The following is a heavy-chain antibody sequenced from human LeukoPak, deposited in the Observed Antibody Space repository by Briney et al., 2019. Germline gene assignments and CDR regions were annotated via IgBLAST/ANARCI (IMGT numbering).Heavy chain of an antibody. V-gene: IGHV3-21*01. CDR2: ISSSSSYI. J-gene: IGHJ3*02. Sequence: GGSLRLSCAASGFTFRSYSMNWVRQAPGKGLEWVSSISSSSSYIYYADSVKGRFTISGDNAKNSLYLQMNSLRAEDTAVYYCAREGINHAFDIWGQGTMVTVSS. CDR3: AREGINHAFDI. D-gene: IGHD3-10*01. CDR1: GFTFRSYS.